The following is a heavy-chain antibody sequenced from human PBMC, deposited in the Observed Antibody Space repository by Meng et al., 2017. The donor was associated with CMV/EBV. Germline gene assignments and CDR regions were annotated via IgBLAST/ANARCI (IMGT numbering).Heavy chain of an antibody. CDR3: ASRGITIFGVKTYYYYGMDV. J-gene: IGHJ6*02. V-gene: IGHV1-69*02. Sequence: SVKVSCKASGGTFSSYTISWVRQAPGQGLEWMGRIIPILGIANYAQKFQGRVTITADKSTSTAYMELSSLRSEDTAVYYCASRGITIFGVKTYYYYGMDVWGQGTTVTVSS. CDR2: IIPILGIA. CDR1: GGTFSSYT. D-gene: IGHD3-3*01.